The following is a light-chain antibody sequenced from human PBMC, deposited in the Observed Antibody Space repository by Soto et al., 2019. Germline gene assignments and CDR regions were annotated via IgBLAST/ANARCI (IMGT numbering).Light chain of an antibody. CDR1: QSISSY. CDR3: QQRRDWPLT. V-gene: IGKV3-11*01. J-gene: IGKJ3*01. Sequence: EFVLTQSPATLSLSPGERATLSCRASQSISSYLAWYQQKPGQAPRLLIYDASNRAAGIPARFSSSGSGTDFTLTISSLEPEDFAVYYCQQRRDWPLTFGPGTKVDIK. CDR2: DAS.